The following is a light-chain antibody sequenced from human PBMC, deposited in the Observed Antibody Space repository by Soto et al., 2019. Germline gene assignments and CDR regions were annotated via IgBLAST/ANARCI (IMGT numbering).Light chain of an antibody. CDR2: QDR. Sequence: SYDLTQAPSVSVSPGQTARITCSGDKLGEKYACWYQQKPGQSPVLVIYQDRKRPSGIPERFSGSYSGNTATLTISGTQAMDEADYYCQAWDSGIVVFGGGTKLTVL. CDR1: KLGEKY. V-gene: IGLV3-1*01. J-gene: IGLJ2*01. CDR3: QAWDSGIVV.